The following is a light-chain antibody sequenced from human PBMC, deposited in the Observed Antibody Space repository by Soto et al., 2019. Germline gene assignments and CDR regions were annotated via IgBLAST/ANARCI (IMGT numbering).Light chain of an antibody. CDR2: GAS. CDR1: QSVSSSY. V-gene: IGKV3-15*01. CDR3: QQYNNWPRT. J-gene: IGKJ1*01. Sequence: EIVLTQSPVTLSLSPGERATLSCRASQSVSSSYLAWYQQKPGQAPRLLIYGASTRATGIPARFSGSGSGTEFTLTIDSLQSEDFAVYYCQQYNNWPRTFGQGTKV.